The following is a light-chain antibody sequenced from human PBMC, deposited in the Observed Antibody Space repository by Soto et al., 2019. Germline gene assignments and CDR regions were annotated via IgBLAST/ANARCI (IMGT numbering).Light chain of an antibody. V-gene: IGLV1-40*01. CDR3: QSYDSSLSVLYV. CDR1: SSNIGAGYD. Sequence: QSVLTQPPSVSGAPGQRVTISCTGSSSNIGAGYDVHWYQQLPGTAPKLLISGNSNRPSGVPDRFSGSKSGTSASLAITGLQPEDEADYYCQSYDSSLSVLYVFGNGTKVTVL. J-gene: IGLJ1*01. CDR2: GNS.